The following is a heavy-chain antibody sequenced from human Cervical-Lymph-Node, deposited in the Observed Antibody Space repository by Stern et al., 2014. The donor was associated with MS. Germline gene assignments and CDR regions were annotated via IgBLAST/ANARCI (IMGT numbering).Heavy chain of an antibody. V-gene: IGHV3-49*05. Sequence: VQLAESGGGLVKPGRSLRLSCTASGFTFGDYAMSWFRQAPGKGLEWVGFIRSKAYGGTTEYAASVKGRFTISRDDSKSIAYLQMNSLKTEDTAVYYCTTSIFGVVALGWFDPWGQGTLVTVSS. CDR2: IRSKAYGGTT. CDR3: TTSIFGVVALGWFDP. J-gene: IGHJ5*02. CDR1: GFTFGDYA. D-gene: IGHD3-3*01.